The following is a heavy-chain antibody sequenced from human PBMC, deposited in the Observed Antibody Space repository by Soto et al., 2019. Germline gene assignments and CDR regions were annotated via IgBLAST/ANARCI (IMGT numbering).Heavy chain of an antibody. CDR1: GYTFTSYA. Sequence: ASVKVSCKASGYTFTSYAMHWVRQAPGQRLEWMGWINAGNGNTKYSQKFQGRVTITRDTSASTAYMQTSSMRSEDTAVYYCARVVATISGGFDPWGQGTLVTVSS. CDR2: INAGNGNT. J-gene: IGHJ5*02. D-gene: IGHD5-12*01. CDR3: ARVVATISGGFDP. V-gene: IGHV1-3*01.